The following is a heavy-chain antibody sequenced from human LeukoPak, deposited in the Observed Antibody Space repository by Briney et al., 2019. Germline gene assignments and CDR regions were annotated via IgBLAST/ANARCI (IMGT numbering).Heavy chain of an antibody. D-gene: IGHD6-19*01. Sequence: GGSLRLSCAASGFTVSSKYMSWVRQAPGKGLEWVSVIYSGGSTYYADSVKGRFTISRDNAKNSLYLQMNSLRAEDTAVYYCARNSGWFRFDYWGQGTLVTVSS. CDR1: GFTVSSKY. J-gene: IGHJ4*02. V-gene: IGHV3-53*01. CDR2: IYSGGST. CDR3: ARNSGWFRFDY.